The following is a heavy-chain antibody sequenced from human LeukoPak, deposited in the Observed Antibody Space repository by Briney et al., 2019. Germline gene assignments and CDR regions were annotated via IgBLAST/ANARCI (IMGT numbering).Heavy chain of an antibody. J-gene: IGHJ4*02. CDR1: GFTFDDYA. CDR2: ISWNSGSI. Sequence: PGGSLRLSCAASGFTFDDYAMYWVRQAPGKGLEWVSGISWNSGSIGYADSVKGRFTISRDNAKNSLYLQMNSLRAEDTALYYCAKSSSGWYVAEIDYWGQGTLVTVAS. V-gene: IGHV3-9*01. D-gene: IGHD6-19*01. CDR3: AKSSSGWYVAEIDY.